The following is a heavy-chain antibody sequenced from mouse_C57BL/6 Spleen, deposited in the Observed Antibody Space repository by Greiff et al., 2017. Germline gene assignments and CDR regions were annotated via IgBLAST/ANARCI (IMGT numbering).Heavy chain of an antibody. J-gene: IGHJ4*01. Sequence: VKLMESGPGLVAPSQSLSITCTVSGFSLTSYAISWVRQPPGKGLEWLGVIWTGGGTNYNSALKSRLSISKDNSKSQVFLKMNSLQTDDTARYYCARPSSYGYYAMDYWGQGTSVTVSS. D-gene: IGHD1-1*01. CDR3: ARPSSYGYYAMDY. CDR2: IWTGGGT. CDR1: GFSLTSYA. V-gene: IGHV2-9-1*01.